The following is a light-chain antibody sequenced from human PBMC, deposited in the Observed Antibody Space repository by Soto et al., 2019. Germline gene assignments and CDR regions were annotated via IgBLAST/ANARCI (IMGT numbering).Light chain of an antibody. CDR2: DVS. Sequence: QSALTQPASVPGSPGQSITISCTGTSSDIGVYNYVSWYQQHPGKAPKLMIYDVSNRPSGVSNRFSGSKSGNTASLTISGLQAEDEADYYCSSYTTTSTVVFGGGTKVTVL. J-gene: IGLJ2*01. CDR3: SSYTTTSTVV. V-gene: IGLV2-14*01. CDR1: SSDIGVYNY.